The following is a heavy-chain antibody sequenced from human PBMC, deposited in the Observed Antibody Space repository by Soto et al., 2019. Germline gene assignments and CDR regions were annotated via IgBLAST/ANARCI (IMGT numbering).Heavy chain of an antibody. CDR1: GDSINNSY. J-gene: IGHJ4*02. V-gene: IGHV4-59*01. D-gene: IGHD6-13*01. Sequence: SETLSLTCAVSGDSINNSYWSWIRQPPGKRLEWIGNIFYTGTTTYNPSLESRVTMSVDTSKNQFSLKLNSVDAADTAVYYCAKYRRTEAEGFTLDYWGRGILVTVYS. CDR2: IFYTGTT. CDR3: AKYRRTEAEGFTLDY.